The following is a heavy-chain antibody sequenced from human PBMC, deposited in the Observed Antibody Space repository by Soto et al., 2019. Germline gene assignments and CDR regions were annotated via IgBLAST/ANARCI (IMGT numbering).Heavy chain of an antibody. V-gene: IGHV4-31*03. D-gene: IGHD3-10*01. J-gene: IGHJ6*02. CDR2: IYYSGST. CDR3: ARVGSIIDYYGSGSYYGVATYYYGMDV. Sequence: SETLSLTCTVSGGSISSGGYYWSWIRQHPGKGLEWIGYIYYSGSTYYHPSLKSRVTISVDTSKNQFSLKLSSVTAADTAVYYCARVGSIIDYYGSGSYYGVATYYYGMDVWGQGTTVTVSS. CDR1: GGSISSGGYY.